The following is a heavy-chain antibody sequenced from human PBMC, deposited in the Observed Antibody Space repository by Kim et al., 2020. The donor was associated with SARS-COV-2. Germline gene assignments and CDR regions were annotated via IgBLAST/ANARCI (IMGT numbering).Heavy chain of an antibody. CDR3: ARGGYSSSWPHFDY. V-gene: IGHV3-30*07. D-gene: IGHD6-13*01. J-gene: IGHJ4*02. Sequence: ADSVKGRFTISRDNSKNTLYLQMNSLRAEDTAVYYCARGGYSSSWPHFDYWGQGTLVTVS.